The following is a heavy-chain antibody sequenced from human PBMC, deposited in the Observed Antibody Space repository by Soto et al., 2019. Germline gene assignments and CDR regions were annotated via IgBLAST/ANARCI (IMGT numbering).Heavy chain of an antibody. J-gene: IGHJ4*02. Sequence: AASVKVSCKASGCTFSSYAISWVRQAPGQGLEWMGGIIPIFGKANYAQKFQGRVTITADKSTSTAYMELSSLRSEDTAVYYCASSRGSSSQWELPVFDYWGQGTLVTVSS. CDR2: IIPIFGKA. D-gene: IGHD1-26*01. CDR1: GCTFSSYA. V-gene: IGHV1-69*06. CDR3: ASSRGSSSQWELPVFDY.